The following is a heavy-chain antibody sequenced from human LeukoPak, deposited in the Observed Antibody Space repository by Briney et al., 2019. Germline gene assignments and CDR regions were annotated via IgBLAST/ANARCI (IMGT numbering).Heavy chain of an antibody. D-gene: IGHD4-11*01. J-gene: IGHJ4*02. CDR3: AKDGVFGDYSSGYYFDY. CDR2: ISYDGSNK. V-gene: IGHV3-30*18. CDR1: GFTFSSYG. Sequence: GGSLRLSCAASGFTFSSYGMHWVLQAPGKGLEWVAVISYDGSNKYYADSVKGRFTISRDNSKNTLYLQMNSLRAEDTAVYYCAKDGVFGDYSSGYYFDYWGQGTLVTVSS.